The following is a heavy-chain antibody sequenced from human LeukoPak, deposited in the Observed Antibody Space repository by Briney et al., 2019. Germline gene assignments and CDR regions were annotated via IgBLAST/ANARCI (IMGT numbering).Heavy chain of an antibody. J-gene: IGHJ4*02. CDR2: FDLEDGET. D-gene: IGHD3-22*01. CDR3: ATYYYDSSGYYYGLDY. V-gene: IGHV1-24*01. Sequence: GASVKVSCKVSGYTLTELSMHWVRQAPGKGLEWMGGFDLEDGETIYAQKFQGRVTMTEDTSTDTAYMELSSLRSEDTAVYYCATYYYDSSGYYYGLDYWGQGTLVTVSS. CDR1: GYTLTELS.